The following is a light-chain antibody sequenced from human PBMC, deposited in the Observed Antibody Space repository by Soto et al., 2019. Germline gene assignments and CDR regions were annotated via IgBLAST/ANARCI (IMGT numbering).Light chain of an antibody. J-gene: IGLJ2*01. CDR3: AAWDARLSVV. V-gene: IGLV1-47*01. Sequence: QSVLTQPPSASGTPGQRVTISCSGSSSNIGNKYVDWYQQFPGTAPKLLIYGNNQRPSGVPDRFSGSKSGTSASLAISGLRSEYEADYYCAAWDARLSVVFGGGTKLTVL. CDR1: SSNIGNKY. CDR2: GNN.